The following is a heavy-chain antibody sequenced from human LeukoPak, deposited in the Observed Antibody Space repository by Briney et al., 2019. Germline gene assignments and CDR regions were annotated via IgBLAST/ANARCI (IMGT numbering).Heavy chain of an antibody. V-gene: IGHV3-23*01. CDR3: AKAITMIVVVPPQAFDY. CDR1: GFTFSSYA. D-gene: IGHD3-22*01. CDR2: ISGSGGST. Sequence: GGSLRLSCAASGFTFSSYAMSRVRQAPGKGLEWVSAISGSGGSTYYTDSVKGRFTISRDNSKNTLYLQMNSLRAEDTAVYYCAKAITMIVVVPPQAFDYWGQGTLVTVSS. J-gene: IGHJ4*02.